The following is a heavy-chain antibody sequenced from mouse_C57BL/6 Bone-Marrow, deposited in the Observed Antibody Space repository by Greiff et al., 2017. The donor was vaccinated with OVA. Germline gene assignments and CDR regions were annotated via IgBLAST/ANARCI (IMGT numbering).Heavy chain of an antibody. D-gene: IGHD2-3*01. Sequence: QVQLKQPGAELVRPGSSVKLSCKASGYTFTSYWMHWVKQRPIQGLEWIGNIDPSDSETHYNQKFKDKATLTVDKSSSTAYMQLSSLTSEDSAVYYCARRADDGYYEDAMDYWGQGTSVTVSS. V-gene: IGHV1-52*01. CDR1: GYTFTSYW. CDR3: ARRADDGYYEDAMDY. J-gene: IGHJ4*01. CDR2: IDPSDSET.